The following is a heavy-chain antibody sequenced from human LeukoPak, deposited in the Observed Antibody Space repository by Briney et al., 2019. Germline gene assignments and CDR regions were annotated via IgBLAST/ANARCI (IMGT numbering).Heavy chain of an antibody. CDR1: GFIFNNYI. J-gene: IGHJ5*02. D-gene: IGHD6-6*01. Sequence: PGGSLRLSCAVSGFIFNNYIMNWVRQAPGKGLEWVSSITGSGSFVYCADSVKGRFTISRDNAKNSLFLQMNSLRAEDTAVYYCARDSSGPWFDPWGQGTLVTVSS. V-gene: IGHV3-21*01. CDR2: ITGSGSFV. CDR3: ARDSSGPWFDP.